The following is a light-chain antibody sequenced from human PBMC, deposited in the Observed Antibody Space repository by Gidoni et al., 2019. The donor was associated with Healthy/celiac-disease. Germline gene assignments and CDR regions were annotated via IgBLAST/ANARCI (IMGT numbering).Light chain of an antibody. Sequence: EIVLTQSPGTLSLSPGERATLSCRASQSVSSSYLAWYQQKPGQAHRLLIYGASSRATGIPDRFSGSGSGTDFTLTMSRLEPEDFAVYYCQQYGSSPRTFGQGTKVEIK. CDR1: QSVSSSY. V-gene: IGKV3-20*01. CDR2: GAS. CDR3: QQYGSSPRT. J-gene: IGKJ1*01.